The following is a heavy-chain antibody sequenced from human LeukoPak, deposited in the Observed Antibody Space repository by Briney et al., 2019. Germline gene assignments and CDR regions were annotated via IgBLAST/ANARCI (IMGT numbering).Heavy chain of an antibody. CDR1: GFTFGDYT. D-gene: IGHD3-3*01. J-gene: IGHJ4*02. CDR3: AKGQFGAGHY. Sequence: PGGSLRLSCAASGFTFGDYTMHWFRQPPGRGLQWVSLITGDGGTTSYAGSVKGRFTISRDNSKNSLYLHMNSLRNEDTAVYYCAKGQFGAGHYWGQGTLVTVSS. CDR2: ITGDGGTT. V-gene: IGHV3-43*02.